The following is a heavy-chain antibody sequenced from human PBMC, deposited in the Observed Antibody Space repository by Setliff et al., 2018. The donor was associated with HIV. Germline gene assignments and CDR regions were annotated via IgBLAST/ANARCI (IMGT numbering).Heavy chain of an antibody. D-gene: IGHD4-17*01. CDR3: ARVVNDYGDYALDY. CDR2: INHSGST. V-gene: IGHV4-34*01. Sequence: SETLSLTCAVYGGSFSGYYWSWIRQPPGKGLEWIGEINHSGSTNYNPSLKSRVTILVDTSKNQFSLKLSSVTAADTAVYYCARVVNDYGDYALDYWGQGTLVTVSS. CDR1: GGSFSGYY. J-gene: IGHJ4*02.